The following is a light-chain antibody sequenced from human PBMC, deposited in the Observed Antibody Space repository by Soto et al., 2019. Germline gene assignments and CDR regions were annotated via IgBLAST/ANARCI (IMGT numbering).Light chain of an antibody. CDR3: QQRLMT. CDR1: QSVSSY. CDR2: DAS. Sequence: IVLTQSPATLSLSPGARAPLSCRASQSVSSYLAWYQQKPGQAPRLLIYDASSRATGIPARFSGSGSGTDFTLTISSLEPEDFAVYYCQQRLMTFGQGTKVDIK. V-gene: IGKV3-11*01. J-gene: IGKJ1*01.